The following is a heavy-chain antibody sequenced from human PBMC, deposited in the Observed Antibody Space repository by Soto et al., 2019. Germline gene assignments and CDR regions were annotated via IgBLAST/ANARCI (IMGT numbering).Heavy chain of an antibody. D-gene: IGHD3-10*01. CDR1: GGSISSGDYY. V-gene: IGHV4-30-4*01. Sequence: TLSLTCTVSGGSISSGDYYWSWIRQPPGKGLEWIGYIYYSGSTYYNPSLKSRVTISVDTSKNQFSLKLSSVTAADTAVYYCARKSLYYYGSGSNDYWGQGTLVTVSS. J-gene: IGHJ4*02. CDR2: IYYSGST. CDR3: ARKSLYYYGSGSNDY.